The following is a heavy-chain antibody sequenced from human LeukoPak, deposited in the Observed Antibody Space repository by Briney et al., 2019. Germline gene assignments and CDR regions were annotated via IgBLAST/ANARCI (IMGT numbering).Heavy chain of an antibody. D-gene: IGHD3-3*01. J-gene: IGHJ6*03. CDR1: GYTFTSYD. CDR3: ARSQQYYDFWSGYSVYYYMDV. CDR2: MNPNSGNT. Sequence: GASVKVSCKASGYTFTSYDINWVRQATGQGLEWMGWMNPNSGNTGYAQKFQGRVTITRNTSISTAYMELSSLRSEDTAVYYCARSQQYYDFWSGYSVYYYMDVWGKGTTVTVSS. V-gene: IGHV1-8*03.